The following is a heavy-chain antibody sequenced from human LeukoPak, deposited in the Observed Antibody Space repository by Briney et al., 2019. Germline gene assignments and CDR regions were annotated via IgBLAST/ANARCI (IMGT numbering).Heavy chain of an antibody. CDR2: IYYSGST. CDR3: ARNMGVDFWSGYLYYMDV. J-gene: IGHJ6*03. V-gene: IGHV4-39*01. CDR1: GGSISSSSYY. D-gene: IGHD3-3*01. Sequence: ASETLSLTCTVSGGSISSSSYYWGWIRQPPGKGLEWIGSIYYSGSTYYNPSLKSRVTISVDTSKNQFSLKLSSVTAADTAVYYCARNMGVDFWSGYLYYMDVWGKGTTDTVSS.